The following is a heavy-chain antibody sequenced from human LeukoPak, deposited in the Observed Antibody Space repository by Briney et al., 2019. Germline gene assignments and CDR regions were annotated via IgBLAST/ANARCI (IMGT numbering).Heavy chain of an antibody. Sequence: ASVNISFKASGYSFTGYFMHWVRQAPGQGLEWMGCIDPNSGDTKYAQKFQGRVSMPRDTSTRTAYMELSRLRSDDTAVYFCARSGSSGDSLDYWGQGPLVTVSS. D-gene: IGHD2-21*01. V-gene: IGHV1-2*02. CDR3: ARSGSSGDSLDY. CDR2: IDPNSGDT. CDR1: GYSFTGYF. J-gene: IGHJ4*02.